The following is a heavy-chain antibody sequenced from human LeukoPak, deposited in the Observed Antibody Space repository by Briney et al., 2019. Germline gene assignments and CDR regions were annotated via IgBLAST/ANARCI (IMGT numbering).Heavy chain of an antibody. D-gene: IGHD6-19*01. CDR2: VNNDGSST. CDR3: ARSSYPYYFDY. CDR1: GFSFSSYR. V-gene: IGHV3-74*01. Sequence: GGSLRLSCGASGFSFSSYRMHWVRQAPGKGLMWVSRVNNDGSSTTYADSVEGRFTISRDNARNTLYLQMSSLRAEDTAVYYCARSSYPYYFDYWGQGTLVTVSS. J-gene: IGHJ4*02.